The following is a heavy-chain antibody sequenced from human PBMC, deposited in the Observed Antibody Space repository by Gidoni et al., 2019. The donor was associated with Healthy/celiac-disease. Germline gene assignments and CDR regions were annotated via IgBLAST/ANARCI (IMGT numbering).Heavy chain of an antibody. Sequence: TNYNPSLKRRVTISVDTSKNQFSLKLSSVTAADTAVYYCARASVVVTAPYWYFDLWGRGTLVTVSS. CDR3: ARASVVVTAPYWYFDL. CDR2: T. J-gene: IGHJ2*01. D-gene: IGHD2-21*02. V-gene: IGHV4-59*01.